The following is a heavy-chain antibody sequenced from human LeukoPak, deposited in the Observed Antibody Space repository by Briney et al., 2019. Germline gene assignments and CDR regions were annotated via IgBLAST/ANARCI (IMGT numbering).Heavy chain of an antibody. V-gene: IGHV4-34*12. CDR1: GGSFSGYY. Sequence: SETLSLTCGVYGGSFSGYYWSWIRQPPGKGLEWIGEIIHTGSPNSNPSLKSRVTISIDTSKSQFSLRLSSVTATDTAVYYCARYRGRNGSNYYFDSWGQGILVTVSS. CDR3: ARYRGRNGSNYYFDS. J-gene: IGHJ4*02. D-gene: IGHD5-24*01. CDR2: IIHTGSP.